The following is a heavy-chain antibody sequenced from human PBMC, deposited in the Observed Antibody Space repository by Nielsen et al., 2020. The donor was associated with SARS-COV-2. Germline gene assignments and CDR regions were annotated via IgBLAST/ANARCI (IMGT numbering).Heavy chain of an antibody. J-gene: IGHJ6*02. CDR3: ARDLGGSSGWGDYYYYGMDV. Sequence: WVRQAPGQGLEWMGGIIPIFGTANYAQKFQGRVTITADESTSTAYMELSSLRAEDTAVYYCARDLGGSSGWGDYYYYGMDVWGQGTTVTVSS. D-gene: IGHD6-19*01. V-gene: IGHV1-69*01. CDR2: IIPIFGTA.